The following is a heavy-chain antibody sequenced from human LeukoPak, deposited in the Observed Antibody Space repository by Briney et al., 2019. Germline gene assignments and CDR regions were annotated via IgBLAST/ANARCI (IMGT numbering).Heavy chain of an antibody. Sequence: SETLSLTCAVYGGSFSGYYWSWIRQPPGKGLEWIGYMYNSGSTKYNPSLKSRVTISVDTSKNQFSLKLSSVTTADTAVYYCARDSDGLDYWGQGTLVTVSS. J-gene: IGHJ4*02. CDR1: GGSFSGYY. CDR2: MYNSGST. CDR3: ARDSDGLDY. D-gene: IGHD2-8*01. V-gene: IGHV4-59*01.